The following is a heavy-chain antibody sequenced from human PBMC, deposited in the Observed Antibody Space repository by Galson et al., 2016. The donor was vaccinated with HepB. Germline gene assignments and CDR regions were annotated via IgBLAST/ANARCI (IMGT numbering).Heavy chain of an antibody. D-gene: IGHD2-8*01. CDR3: IRYWRNGAYDR. V-gene: IGHV3-74*01. CDR2: IDIYGSGI. Sequence: SLRLSCAVSGFIFSNFWMHWARQAPGKGLVWVARIDIYGSGIRYAESVKGRFTISRDNAKNTLYLQMDSLRVDDTAVYYCIRYWRNGAYDRWGQGTLVTVAS. J-gene: IGHJ5*02. CDR1: GFIFSNFW.